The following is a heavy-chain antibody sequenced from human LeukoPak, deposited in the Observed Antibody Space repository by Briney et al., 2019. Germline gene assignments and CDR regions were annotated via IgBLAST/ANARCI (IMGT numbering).Heavy chain of an antibody. V-gene: IGHV3-7*03. J-gene: IGHJ4*02. CDR1: GFTFSGYW. Sequence: GGSLRLYCAASGFTFSGYWMSWVRQAPGKGLEWVANIKQDGSEKYYVDSVKGRFTISRDNAKNSLYLQMNSLRAEDTAVYYCARTGIASSGRPFDYWGQGTLVTVSS. CDR3: ARTGIASSGRPFDY. D-gene: IGHD6-19*01. CDR2: IKQDGSEK.